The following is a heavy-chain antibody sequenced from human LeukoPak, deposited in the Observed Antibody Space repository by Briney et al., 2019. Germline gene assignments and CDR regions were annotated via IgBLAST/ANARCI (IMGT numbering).Heavy chain of an antibody. V-gene: IGHV3-7*01. D-gene: IGHD3-9*01. Sequence: HPGGSLRLSCVASRFTFSNYWMSWVRQAPGKGLEWVANIKQDGSEKYYVDSVKGRFTISRDNAKNSLYLQMNSLRAEDTAVYYCARDGPQPGYFDWLGGFDIWGQGTMVTVSS. J-gene: IGHJ3*02. CDR1: RFTFSNYW. CDR2: IKQDGSEK. CDR3: ARDGPQPGYFDWLGGFDI.